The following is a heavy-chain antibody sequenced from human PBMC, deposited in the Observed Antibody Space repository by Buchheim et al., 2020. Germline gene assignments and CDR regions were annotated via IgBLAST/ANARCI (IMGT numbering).Heavy chain of an antibody. CDR3: AKGGPSSLYYFDY. CDR2: ICSGGNT. V-gene: IGHV3-23*01. J-gene: IGHJ4*02. Sequence: EVQLLESGGGLVQPGGSLRLSCAASGFTISSYAMRWVRQAPGKGLEWVSTICSGGNTYYADSVKGRFTISRDNSQNTLSVQMHSLRAEDTAVYYCAKGGPSSLYYFDYWGQGTL. D-gene: IGHD5-12*01. CDR1: GFTISSYA.